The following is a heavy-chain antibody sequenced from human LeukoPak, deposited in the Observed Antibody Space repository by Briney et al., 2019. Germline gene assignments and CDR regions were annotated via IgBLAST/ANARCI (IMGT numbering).Heavy chain of an antibody. Sequence: ASVKVSCKVSGYTLTELSMHWMRQAPGKGLEWMGGFDPEDGETIYAQKFQGRDTMTEDTSTDTAYMELSGLRSEDTAVYYCAVSTTTVTVFDYWGQGTLVTVSS. CDR3: AVSTTTVTVFDY. J-gene: IGHJ4*02. CDR1: GYTLTELS. V-gene: IGHV1-24*01. CDR2: FDPEDGET. D-gene: IGHD4-17*01.